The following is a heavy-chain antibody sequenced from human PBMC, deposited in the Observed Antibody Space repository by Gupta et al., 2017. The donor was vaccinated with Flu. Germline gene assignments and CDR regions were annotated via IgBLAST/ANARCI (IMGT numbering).Heavy chain of an antibody. CDR2: INPNSGGT. D-gene: IGHD3-22*01. CDR1: GYTFTGYY. J-gene: IGHJ4*02. Sequence: QVQLVQSGAEVKKPGASVKVSCTASGYTFTGYYMHWVRQAPGQGLEWMGWINPNSGGTNYAQKFQGRVTMTRDTSISTAYMELSRLRSDDTAVYYCARAVSYDSSGYYGYYFDYWGQGTLVTVSS. CDR3: ARAVSYDSSGYYGYYFDY. V-gene: IGHV1-2*02.